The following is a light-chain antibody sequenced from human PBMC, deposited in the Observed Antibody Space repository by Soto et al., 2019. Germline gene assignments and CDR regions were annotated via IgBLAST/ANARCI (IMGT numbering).Light chain of an antibody. Sequence: AIQVTQSPSSLSASVEDRVTISCRASQGIGNDLGWYQQKPGKAPKLLIYAASTLQTGVASRFSGSGSGTDFTLTISSLQPEDFATYYCLQDYIYPWTFGQGTKVEIK. J-gene: IGKJ1*01. CDR1: QGIGND. CDR3: LQDYIYPWT. CDR2: AAS. V-gene: IGKV1-6*01.